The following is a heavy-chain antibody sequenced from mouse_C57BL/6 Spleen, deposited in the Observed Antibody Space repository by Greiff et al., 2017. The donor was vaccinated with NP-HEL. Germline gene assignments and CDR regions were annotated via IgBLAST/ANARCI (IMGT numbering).Heavy chain of an antibody. CDR3: ARSYYGSAWFAY. D-gene: IGHD1-1*01. V-gene: IGHV1-22*01. Sequence: EVQLQQSGPELVKPGASVKMSCKASGYTFTDYNMHWVKQSHGKSLEWIGYINPNNGGTSYNQKFKGKATLTVNKSSSTAYMELRSLTSEDSAFYYCARSYYGSAWFAYWGKGTLVTVSA. CDR2: INPNNGGT. CDR1: GYTFTDYN. J-gene: IGHJ3*01.